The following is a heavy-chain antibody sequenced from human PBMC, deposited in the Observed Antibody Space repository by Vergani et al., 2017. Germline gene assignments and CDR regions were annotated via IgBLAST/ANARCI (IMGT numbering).Heavy chain of an antibody. CDR3: ARDRSVGATTVDY. Sequence: QVQLVQSGAEVKKPGSSVQVSCKASVGTFSSYSIGWVRQAPGQGLEWMGRIIPIFGTANYAHNFQGRVTITADESTSTAYMELSSLRTEDTAVYYCARDRSVGATTVDYWGQGTLVTVSS. J-gene: IGHJ4*02. D-gene: IGHD1-26*01. V-gene: IGHV1-69*13. CDR1: VGTFSSYS. CDR2: IIPIFGTA.